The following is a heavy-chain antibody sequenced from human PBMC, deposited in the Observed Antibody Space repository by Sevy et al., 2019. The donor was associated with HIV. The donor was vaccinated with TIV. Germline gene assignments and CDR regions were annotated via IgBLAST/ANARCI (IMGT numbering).Heavy chain of an antibody. CDR3: ATPSGWSHFFDY. J-gene: IGHJ4*02. D-gene: IGHD6-19*01. CDR1: GYSISSGYY. CDR2: IFHSGGSGGT. V-gene: IGHV4-38-2*01. Sequence: SETLSLTCAVSGYSISSGYYWGWIRQPPGKGLEWIGTIFHSGGSGGTYYNPSLQSRVTISVDTSKNQFSLKLSSVTAADTAVYYCATPSGWSHFFDYWGQGTLVTVSS.